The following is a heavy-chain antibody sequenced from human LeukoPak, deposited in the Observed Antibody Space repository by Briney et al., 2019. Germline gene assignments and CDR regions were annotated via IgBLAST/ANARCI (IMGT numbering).Heavy chain of an antibody. D-gene: IGHD4-17*01. J-gene: IGHJ4*02. CDR2: IYYSGST. Sequence: PSETLSLTCTVSGGSISGSSYYWGWIRQPPGKGLEWIGSIYYSGSTYYNPSLKSRVTISVDTSKNQFSLKLNSVTATDTAVYYCARVYSGYGDAQIDYWGQGTLVTVSS. CDR1: GGSISGSSYY. V-gene: IGHV4-39*02. CDR3: ARVYSGYGDAQIDY.